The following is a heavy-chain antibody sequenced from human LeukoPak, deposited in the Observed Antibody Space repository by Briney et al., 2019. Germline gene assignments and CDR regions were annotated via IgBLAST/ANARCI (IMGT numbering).Heavy chain of an antibody. Sequence: GGSLRLSCAASGFTFSNYEMNWVRQAPGKGLDWVSYITGSGSNIYYADSVRGRFTISRDNAKKSLYLQMNSLRAEDTAVYYCARGLTYYDILTGFHDRLDYFDYWGQGTLVTVSS. D-gene: IGHD3-9*01. CDR1: GFTFSNYE. CDR2: ITGSGSNI. CDR3: ARGLTYYDILTGFHDRLDYFDY. J-gene: IGHJ4*02. V-gene: IGHV3-48*03.